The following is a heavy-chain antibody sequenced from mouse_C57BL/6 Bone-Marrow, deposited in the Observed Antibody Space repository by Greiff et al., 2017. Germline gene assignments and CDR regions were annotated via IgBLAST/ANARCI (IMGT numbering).Heavy chain of an antibody. Sequence: EVHLVESGGGLVKPGGSLKLSCAASGFTFSDYGMHWVRQAPEKGLEWVAYISSGSSTIYYADTVKGRFTISRDNAKNTLFLQMTSLRSEDTAMYYCARNYGTQPFAYWGQGTLVTVSA. CDR3: ARNYGTQPFAY. D-gene: IGHD1-1*01. V-gene: IGHV5-17*01. CDR2: ISSGSSTI. CDR1: GFTFSDYG. J-gene: IGHJ3*01.